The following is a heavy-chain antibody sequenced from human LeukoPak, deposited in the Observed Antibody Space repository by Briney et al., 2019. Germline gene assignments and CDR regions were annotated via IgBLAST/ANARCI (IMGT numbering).Heavy chain of an antibody. CDR3: ARVLRPMASQYYFDY. CDR1: GGSISSNSYY. CDR2: IFYSGNT. J-gene: IGHJ4*02. V-gene: IGHV4-39*01. Sequence: PSETLSLTCTVSGGSISSNSYYWGWIRQPPGKGLEWIGSIFYSGNTYYNPSLKSRVTISVDTSKNQFSLRLSSVTAADTAVYYCARVLRPMASQYYFDYWGQGTLVTVSS. D-gene: IGHD3-10*01.